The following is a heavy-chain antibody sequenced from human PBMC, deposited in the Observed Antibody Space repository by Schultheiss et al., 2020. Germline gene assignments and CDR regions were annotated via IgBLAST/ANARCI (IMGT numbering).Heavy chain of an antibody. CDR3: ARDFSNGWTDYFDY. CDR2: ISSSGTPI. J-gene: IGHJ4*02. CDR1: GFTFSVHY. V-gene: IGHV3-11*01. Sequence: GESLKISCAASGFTFSVHYMSWIRQAPGKGLEWISYISSSGTPIYYADSVKGRFTMSRDNSKNTLFLQMNSLRAEDTAVYYCARDFSNGWTDYFDYWGQGTLVTVSS. D-gene: IGHD6-19*01.